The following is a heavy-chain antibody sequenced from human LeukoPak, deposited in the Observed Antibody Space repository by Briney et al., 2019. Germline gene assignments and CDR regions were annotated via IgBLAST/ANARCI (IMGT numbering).Heavy chain of an antibody. Sequence: GGSLRLSCAASGFTFSNYLMSWVRQAPGKGLKWVANIKEDGSEKYYADSVKGRFTISRDNAKNSLNLQMNSLRAEDTAVYYCAREGLWVGLDSGKTRQAYWESWGQGTMVTVSS. CDR3: AREGLWVGLDSGKTRQAYWES. V-gene: IGHV3-7*04. J-gene: IGHJ3*01. CDR1: GFTFSNYL. D-gene: IGHD2-21*01. CDR2: IKEDGSEK.